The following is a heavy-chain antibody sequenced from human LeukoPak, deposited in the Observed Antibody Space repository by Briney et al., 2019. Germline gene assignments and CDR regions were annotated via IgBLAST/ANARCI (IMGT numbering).Heavy chain of an antibody. CDR3: ARGGEVGYYYDSNYYCMDV. CDR2: IYYSGST. D-gene: IGHD3-22*01. V-gene: IGHV4-59*01. CDR1: GGSISSYY. J-gene: IGHJ6*03. Sequence: SETLSLTCTVSGGSISSYYWSWIRQPPGKGLEWIGDIYYSGSTDYNPSLKSRVTISVDRSKNQFSLKLSSVTAVDTAVFYCARGGEVGYYYDSNYYCMDVWGKGTTVTVSS.